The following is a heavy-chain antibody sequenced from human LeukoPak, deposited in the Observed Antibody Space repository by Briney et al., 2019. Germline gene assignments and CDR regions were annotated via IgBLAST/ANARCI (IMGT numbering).Heavy chain of an antibody. CDR1: GGSISSGGYY. J-gene: IGHJ3*02. V-gene: IGHV4-31*03. CDR3: ARLNRWYRDAFDI. CDR2: IYYSGST. Sequence: SQTLSLTCTVSGGSISSGGYYWSWIRQHPGKGLEWIGYIYYSGSTNYNASLKSRVTISVDTSKNRFSLKLSSVTAADTAVYYCARLNRWYRDAFDIWGQGTMVTVSS. D-gene: IGHD6-13*01.